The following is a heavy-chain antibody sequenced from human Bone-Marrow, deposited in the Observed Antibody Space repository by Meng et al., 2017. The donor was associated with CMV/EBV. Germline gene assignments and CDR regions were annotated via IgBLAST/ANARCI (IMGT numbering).Heavy chain of an antibody. J-gene: IGHJ4*02. Sequence: GGSLRLSCAASGFTFSSYEMNWVRQAPGKGLEWVAVISYDGSNKYYADSVKGRFTISRDNSKNTLYLQMNSLRAEDTAVYYCARGFPPAGTIFDYWGQGTLVTVSS. CDR2: ISYDGSNK. CDR3: ARGFPPAGTIFDY. CDR1: GFTFSSYE. V-gene: IGHV3-30-3*01. D-gene: IGHD1-1*01.